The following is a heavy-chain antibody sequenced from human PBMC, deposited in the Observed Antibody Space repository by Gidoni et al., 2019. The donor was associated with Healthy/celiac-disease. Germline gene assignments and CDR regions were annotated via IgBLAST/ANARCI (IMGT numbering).Heavy chain of an antibody. Sequence: QVQLVQSGAEVKKPGSSVKVSCKAAGGTFSSYAISWVRQAPGQGLEWMGGIIPIFGTANSAQKFQCRVTITADKSTSTAYMELSSLRSEDTAVYYCASMALQYDILTGYLFWGQGTLVTVSS. CDR3: ASMALQYDILTGYLF. CDR2: IIPIFGTA. V-gene: IGHV1-69*06. CDR1: GGTFSSYA. J-gene: IGHJ4*02. D-gene: IGHD3-9*01.